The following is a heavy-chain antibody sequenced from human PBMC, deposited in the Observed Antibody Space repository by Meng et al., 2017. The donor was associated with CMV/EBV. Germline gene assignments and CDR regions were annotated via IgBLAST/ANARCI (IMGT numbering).Heavy chain of an antibody. Sequence: GESLKISCAASGFTFSSYWMSWVRQAPGKGLEWVANIKQDGSENYYVDPVKGRFTISRDNAKNSLYLEMNSLRAEDTAVYYCARASSILTGYYYYWGQGTLVTVSS. J-gene: IGHJ4*02. CDR2: IKQDGSEN. V-gene: IGHV3-7*01. CDR3: ARASSILTGYYYY. D-gene: IGHD3-9*01. CDR1: GFTFSSYW.